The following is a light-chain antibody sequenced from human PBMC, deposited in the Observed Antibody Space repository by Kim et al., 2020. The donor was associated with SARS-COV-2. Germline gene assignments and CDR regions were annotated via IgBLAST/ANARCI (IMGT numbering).Light chain of an antibody. J-gene: IGLJ2*01. CDR1: SGSIGSNY. CDR3: QSYDSSLLV. V-gene: IGLV6-57*03. CDR2: EDN. Sequence: GQTVPLSCTRSSGSIGSNYVQWYQQRPGSAPTAVIYEDNQRPSGVPDRFSGSIDSSSASASLTSSGLKTEDEADYYCQSYDSSLLVFGGGTQLTVL.